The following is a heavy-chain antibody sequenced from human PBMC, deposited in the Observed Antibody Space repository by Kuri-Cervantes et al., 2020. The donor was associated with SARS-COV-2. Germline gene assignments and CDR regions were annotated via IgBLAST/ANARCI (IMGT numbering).Heavy chain of an antibody. J-gene: IGHJ3*02. D-gene: IGHD3-3*01. V-gene: IGHV3-11*06. CDR1: GFTFSDHY. Sequence: GGSLRLSCAASGFTFSDHYMSWIRQAPGKGLEWVSYISSSSSYTNYADSVKGRYTISRDNAKKSLYLQMNSLRAEDTAVYYCERVSRITIFGVANDAFDIWGQGTMVTVSS. CDR2: ISSSSSYT. CDR3: ERVSRITIFGVANDAFDI.